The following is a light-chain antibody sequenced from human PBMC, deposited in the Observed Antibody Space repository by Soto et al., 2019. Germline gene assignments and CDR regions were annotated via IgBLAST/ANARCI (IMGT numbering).Light chain of an antibody. CDR3: SSYTSTSTLNRV. V-gene: IGLV2-14*01. J-gene: IGLJ3*02. CDR2: EVS. Sequence: QSALTQPASVSGSTGQSITISCNGTSRNVGAYTYVSWYQHHPGKAPKLMIYEVSHRPSGVSTRFSGSKSGNTASLTISGLQPEDEADYYCSSYTSTSTLNRVFGGGTKLTVL. CDR1: SRNVGAYTY.